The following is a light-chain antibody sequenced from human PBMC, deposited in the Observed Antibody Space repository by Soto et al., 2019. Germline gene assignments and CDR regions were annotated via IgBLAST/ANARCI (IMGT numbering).Light chain of an antibody. CDR3: QQYNTWDYT. Sequence: IVMTQSPATLSVSLGERATLSCRASQRVSGNVAWYQQKPGQTPRLLIYRATTRATGIPARFSVSGSGTEFTLTIASLKSEDFAVYYCQQYNTWDYTFGQGTKLEIK. J-gene: IGKJ2*01. CDR2: RAT. CDR1: QRVSGN. V-gene: IGKV3-15*01.